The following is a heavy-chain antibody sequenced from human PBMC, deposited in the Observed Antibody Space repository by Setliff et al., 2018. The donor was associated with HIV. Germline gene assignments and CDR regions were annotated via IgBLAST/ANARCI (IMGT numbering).Heavy chain of an antibody. CDR3: ARAAYSGTYLWEPTTDL. V-gene: IGHV4-61*09. D-gene: IGHD1-26*01. Sequence: SETLSLTCTVSGDSITRGSYYWSWIRQPAGKGLEWIGHIYTSGKTHYSPSLKSRITISADTSKNQLSLNLSSVTAADTAVYYCARAAYSGTYLWEPTTDLWGRGTLVTVSS. J-gene: IGHJ2*01. CDR1: GDSITRGSYY. CDR2: IYTSGKT.